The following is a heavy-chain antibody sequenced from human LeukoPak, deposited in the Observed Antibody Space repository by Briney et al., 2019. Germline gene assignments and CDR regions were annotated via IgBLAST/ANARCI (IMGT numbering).Heavy chain of an antibody. CDR1: GFTFSGYG. V-gene: IGHV3-33*06. D-gene: IGHD3-10*01. CDR2: IWYDESHK. CDR3: AKGDYYDFDY. J-gene: IGHJ4*02. Sequence: GGSLRLSCAASGFTFSGYGMHWVRQAPGKGLEWVAVIWYDESHKYYADSVKGRFTISRDNSKNTLYLQMNSLRAEDTAVYYCAKGDYYDFDYWGQGTLVTVSS.